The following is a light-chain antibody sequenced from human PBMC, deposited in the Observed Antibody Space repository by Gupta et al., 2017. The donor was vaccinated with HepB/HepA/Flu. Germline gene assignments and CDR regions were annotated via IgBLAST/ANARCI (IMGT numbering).Light chain of an antibody. CDR3: QHSYSTPQT. V-gene: IGKV1-39*01. CDR1: QSINSF. J-gene: IGKJ1*01. Sequence: DIQMTQSPSSLSASVGDRVTITCRASQSINSFLNWYQQKPGKAPKLLIYDASSLQSGVPSRFSGSGSGTDFTLTINSLQPEDFATYYCQHSYSTPQTFGQGTTVEIK. CDR2: DAS.